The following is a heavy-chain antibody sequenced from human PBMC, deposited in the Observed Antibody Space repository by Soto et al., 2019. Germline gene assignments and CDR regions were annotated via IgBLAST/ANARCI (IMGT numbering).Heavy chain of an antibody. J-gene: IGHJ4*02. Sequence: EVQLVESGGGSVQPGGSLRLSCAASGFTFSTYWMHWVRQAPGKGLVWVSRINSDGSRTNYADSVNGRFTISRDNAKNTVYLQLNSLRAEDTAVYYCVRVATGSSSCRHYWGQGTLVTVSS. CDR1: GFTFSTYW. V-gene: IGHV3-74*01. CDR3: VRVATGSSSCRHY. CDR2: INSDGSRT. D-gene: IGHD1-26*01.